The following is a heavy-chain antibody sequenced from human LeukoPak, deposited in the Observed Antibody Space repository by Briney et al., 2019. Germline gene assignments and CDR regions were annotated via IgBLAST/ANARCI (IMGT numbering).Heavy chain of an antibody. Sequence: GSLRLSCAASGFTFSNYAMSRVRQARGKGLEWVSSVSSRGGSAYYADSVKGGFTIYRDNYRNRVYLQMNSLIAGDTAIYYCASHKETFSDSSVNYWGQGTLVTVSS. J-gene: IGHJ4*02. V-gene: IGHV3-23*01. CDR2: VSSRGGSA. D-gene: IGHD3-22*01. CDR3: ASHKETFSDSSVNY. CDR1: GFTFSNYA.